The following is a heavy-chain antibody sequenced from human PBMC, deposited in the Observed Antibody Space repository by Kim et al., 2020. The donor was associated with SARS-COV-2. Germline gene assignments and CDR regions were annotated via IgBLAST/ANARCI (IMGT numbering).Heavy chain of an antibody. D-gene: IGHD3-22*01. V-gene: IGHV4-39*01. CDR1: GGSISSSSYY. J-gene: IGHJ4*02. CDR2: IYYSGST. CDR3: ARDSSGYYFYYFDY. Sequence: SETLSLTCTVSGGSISSSSYYWGWIRQPPGKGLEWIGSIYYSGSTYYNPSLKSRVTISVDTSKNQFSLKLSSVTAADTAVYYCARDSSGYYFYYFDYWGQGTLVTVSS.